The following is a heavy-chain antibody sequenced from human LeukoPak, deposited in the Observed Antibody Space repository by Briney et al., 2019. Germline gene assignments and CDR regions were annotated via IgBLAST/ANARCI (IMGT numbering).Heavy chain of an antibody. CDR2: LNNDGSST. CDR1: GFTFSRYW. J-gene: IGHJ4*02. D-gene: IGHD4-17*01. CDR3: AREPYGDDGNGF. V-gene: IGHV3-74*01. Sequence: GGSLTHPCAASGFTFSRYWVHWVRQAPGKGLVWVSRLNNDGSSTSYADSVKGPYTISRDNAKNALYLQMNSLRAEDTAVYYCAREPYGDDGNGFWGQGTLVTVSS.